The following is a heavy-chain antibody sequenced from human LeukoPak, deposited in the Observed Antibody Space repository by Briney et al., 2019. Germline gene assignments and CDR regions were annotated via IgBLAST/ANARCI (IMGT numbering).Heavy chain of an antibody. V-gene: IGHV4-59*01. Sequence: PSETLSLTCTVSGGSISSYYWSWIRQPPGKGLEWIGYIYYSGRTTYNPSLTSRVTISVDTSKNQFSLRLSSVTAADTAVYYCARGGYSYGSLVVFDYWGQGTLVTVSS. CDR2: IYYSGRT. D-gene: IGHD5-18*01. J-gene: IGHJ4*02. CDR3: ARGGYSYGSLVVFDY. CDR1: GGSISSYY.